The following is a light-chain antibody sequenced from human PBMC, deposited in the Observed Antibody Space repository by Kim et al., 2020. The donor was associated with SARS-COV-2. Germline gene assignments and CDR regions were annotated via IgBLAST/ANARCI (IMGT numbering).Light chain of an antibody. V-gene: IGLV2-14*03. Sequence: GQSISIPCTGTSNNIGSYNYVSWPQQHPGKAPKLMIYDVNKRPSGISSRFSGSKSGSTASLTISGLQAEDEADYYCSSFTTRSTLVFGGGTQLTVL. CDR3: SSFTTRSTLV. CDR1: SNNIGSYNY. CDR2: DVN. J-gene: IGLJ3*02.